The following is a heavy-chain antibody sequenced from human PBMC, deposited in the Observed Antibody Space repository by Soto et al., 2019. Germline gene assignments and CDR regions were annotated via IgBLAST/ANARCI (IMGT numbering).Heavy chain of an antibody. CDR1: SGSIRSYF. J-gene: IGHJ6*02. Sequence: AETPSLTCSVSSGSIRSYFWSWLRQPPGKGLEWIGYISYSGSTTYNPSLRSRVTISVDTSRSQFSLRLTSVTAADTAVYYCAKDLAMIVVVINFYPDYWGQGTLVTVSQVSPQSGGSLRLSCAASGFTLSTNDVRYYYYGMDVWGQGTTVTVSS. CDR2: ISYSGST. D-gene: IGHD3-22*01. V-gene: IGHV4-59*12. CDR3: AKDLAMIVVVINFYPDYWGQGTLVTVSQVSPQSGGSLRLSCAASGFTLSTNDVRYYYYGMDV.